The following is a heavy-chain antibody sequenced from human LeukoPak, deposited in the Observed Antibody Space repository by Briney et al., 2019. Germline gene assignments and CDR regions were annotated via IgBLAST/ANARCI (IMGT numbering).Heavy chain of an antibody. CDR1: GFTVSSNY. D-gene: IGHD3-3*01. V-gene: IGHV3-53*01. CDR3: ARGRLKKYDFWSGYHDY. CDR2: IYSGGST. Sequence: GGSLRLSCAASGFTVSSNYMSWVRQAPGKGLEWLSVIYSGGSTYYADSVKGRFTISRDNAKNSLYLQMNSLRAEDTAVYYCARGRLKKYDFWSGYHDYWGQGTLVTVSS. J-gene: IGHJ4*02.